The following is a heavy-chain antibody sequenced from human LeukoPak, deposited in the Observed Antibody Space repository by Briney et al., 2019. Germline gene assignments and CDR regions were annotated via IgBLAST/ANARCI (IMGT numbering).Heavy chain of an antibody. D-gene: IGHD3-22*01. CDR1: GGSISSSSYY. CDR3: ARLSAMIVPVFDY. J-gene: IGHJ4*02. Sequence: SETLSLTCTVSGGSISSSSYYWGWIRQPPGKGLEWIGSIYYSGSTYYNPSLKSRVTISVDTSKNQFSLKLSSVAAADTAVYYCARLSAMIVPVFDYWGQGTPVTVSS. V-gene: IGHV4-39*01. CDR2: IYYSGST.